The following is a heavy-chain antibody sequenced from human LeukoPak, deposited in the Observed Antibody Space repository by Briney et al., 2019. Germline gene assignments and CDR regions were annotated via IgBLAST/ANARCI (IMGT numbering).Heavy chain of an antibody. V-gene: IGHV3-30*02. D-gene: IGHD3-22*01. J-gene: IGHJ4*02. CDR1: GFTFSSYG. CDR3: AKDAFYYYDSSGYADY. CDR2: IRYDGSNK. Sequence: PGGSLRLSCAASGFTFSSYGMHWVRQAPGKGLEWVAFIRYDGSNKYYADSVKGRFTISRDNSKNTLYLQMNSLRAEDTAVYYCAKDAFYYYDSSGYADYWGQGTLVTVSS.